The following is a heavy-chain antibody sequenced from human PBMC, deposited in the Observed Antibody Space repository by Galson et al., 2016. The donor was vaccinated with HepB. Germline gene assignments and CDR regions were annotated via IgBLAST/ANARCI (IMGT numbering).Heavy chain of an antibody. CDR2: IYYSGSA. Sequence: SETLSLTCSVPDGSINTDYWSWIRQPPGKGLEWIGYIYYSGSASHNPSLGGRVTVAVDMSRNRISLTLRSVTAADTAVYYCARGFFEHWGQGILVTVSS. CDR3: ARGFFEH. J-gene: IGHJ4*02. V-gene: IGHV4-59*01. CDR1: DGSINTDY.